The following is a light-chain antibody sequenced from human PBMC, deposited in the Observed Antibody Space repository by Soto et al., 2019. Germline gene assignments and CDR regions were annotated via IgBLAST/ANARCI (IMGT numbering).Light chain of an antibody. CDR2: AAS. CDR1: LGISSY. CDR3: QQDYSYPLT. V-gene: IGKV1-8*01. J-gene: IGKJ4*01. Sequence: AIRMTQSPSSLSASTGDRVIITCRASLGISSYLAWYEQKPGKAPKLLIYAASTLQSGVPSRFSSSGSGTDFTLTISCLQSEDFATYYCQQDYSYPLTFGGGNPVQSK.